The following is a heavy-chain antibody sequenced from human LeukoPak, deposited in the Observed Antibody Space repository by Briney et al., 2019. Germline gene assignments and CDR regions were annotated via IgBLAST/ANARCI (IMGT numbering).Heavy chain of an antibody. Sequence: PGRSLRLSCAASGFTFSSYGTHWVRQAPGKGLEWVAVISYDGSNKYYADSVKGRFTISRDNSKNTLYLQMNRLRAEDTAVYYCAIVATISDFDYWGQGTLVTVSS. D-gene: IGHD5-12*01. CDR1: GFTFSSYG. CDR3: AIVATISDFDY. CDR2: ISYDGSNK. J-gene: IGHJ4*02. V-gene: IGHV3-30*03.